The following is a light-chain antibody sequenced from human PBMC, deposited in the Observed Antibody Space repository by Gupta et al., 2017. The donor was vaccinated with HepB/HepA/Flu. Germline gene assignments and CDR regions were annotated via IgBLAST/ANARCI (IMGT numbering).Light chain of an antibody. CDR2: AAV. CDR1: QSVNSN. V-gene: IGKV3-15*01. CDR3: QQYNNWPYT. Sequence: ELVLTQSPATLSVSPGERATLSCRASQSVNSNLAWYQQRPGQAPRLLIYAAVTSATGVPARFSGSGSGTEFTLTISSLQSEDFAAYSCQQYNNWPYTFGRGTKLEIK. J-gene: IGKJ2*01.